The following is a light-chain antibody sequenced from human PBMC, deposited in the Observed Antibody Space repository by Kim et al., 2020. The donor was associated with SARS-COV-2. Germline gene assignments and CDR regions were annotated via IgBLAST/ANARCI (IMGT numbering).Light chain of an antibody. CDR1: KLGDKY. V-gene: IGLV3-1*01. CDR2: KDS. Sequence: VTPGQTASITCSGDKLGDKYACWYQQKPGQSPVLVIYKDSKRPSGIPERFSGSNSGNTATLTISGTQAMDEADYYCQAWDSSTVVFGGGTQLTVL. J-gene: IGLJ2*01. CDR3: QAWDSSTVV.